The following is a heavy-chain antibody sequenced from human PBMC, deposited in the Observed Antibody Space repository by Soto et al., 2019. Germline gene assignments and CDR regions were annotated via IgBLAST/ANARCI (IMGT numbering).Heavy chain of an antibody. CDR3: AREAYSSSSYFDY. CDR1: GFSFSAHW. J-gene: IGHJ4*02. CDR2: INQDGGDK. V-gene: IGHV3-7*01. Sequence: LRLSCAGSGFSFSAHWMTWVRQAPGKGLEWVANINQDGGDKYYVASVKGRFTISRDNAKNSVYLQMNSLRDEDTAVYYCAREAYSSSSYFDYWGQGTPVTVSS. D-gene: IGHD6-6*01.